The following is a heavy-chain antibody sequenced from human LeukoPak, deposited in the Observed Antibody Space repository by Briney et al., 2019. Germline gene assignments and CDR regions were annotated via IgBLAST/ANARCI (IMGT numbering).Heavy chain of an antibody. J-gene: IGHJ6*03. D-gene: IGHD6-19*01. CDR1: GYTFTGHY. V-gene: IGHV1-2*02. CDR2: ISPNSGDT. CDR3: ARAAIAVAGDYHYHYMDV. Sequence: GASVKVSCKASGYTFTGHYMHWVGQAPGQGLEWMGWISPNSGDTDYAQKFQGRVTMTRDTSISTAYMELRRLRSDDTAVYYCARAAIAVAGDYHYHYMDVWGKGTTVTVSS.